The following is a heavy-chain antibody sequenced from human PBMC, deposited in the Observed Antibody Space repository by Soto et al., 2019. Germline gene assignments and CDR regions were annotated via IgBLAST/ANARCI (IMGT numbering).Heavy chain of an antibody. CDR3: AHRRIGVSQWNYGDFDY. CDR1: GFSLSTSGVG. CDR2: IYWDDDK. V-gene: IGHV2-5*02. J-gene: IGHJ4*02. Sequence: QITLKESGPTLVKPTQTLTLTCTFSGFSLSTSGVGVGWIRQPPGKALEGLVIIYWDDDKRYSPSLRGRLTITKDTSKNQVVLTMTNVDPEDTATYFCAHRRIGVSQWNYGDFDYWGQGILGTVSS. D-gene: IGHD1-7*01.